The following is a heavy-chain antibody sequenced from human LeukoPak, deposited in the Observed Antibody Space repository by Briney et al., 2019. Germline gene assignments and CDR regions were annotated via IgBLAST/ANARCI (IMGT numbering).Heavy chain of an antibody. V-gene: IGHV3-72*01. CDR2: SRNKRNGYTT. CDR1: GFTFSSYW. D-gene: IGHD3-10*01. CDR3: VKSPGDGVGFDF. J-gene: IGHJ4*02. Sequence: PGGSLRLSCGASGFTFSSYWMSWVRQAPGKGLEWVGRSRNKRNGYTTEYAASVKGRFTVSRDESENSLYLQMSSLTTEDTAVYYCVKSPGDGVGFDFWGQGTLVTVSS.